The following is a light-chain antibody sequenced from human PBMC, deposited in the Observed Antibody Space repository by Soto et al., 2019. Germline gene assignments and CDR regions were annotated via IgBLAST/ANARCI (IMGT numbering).Light chain of an antibody. V-gene: IGKV3-20*01. CDR1: QSVTSSY. CDR3: QQYGTSPLT. CDR2: GAS. Sequence: EIVLTQSPGTLSLSPGERATLSCRASQSVTSSYLAWYQQKPGQPPRLLIYGASSRATGIPDRFSGSGSGTDFTLTISRLEPEDFAVYYCQQYGTSPLTFCGGTKVEIK. J-gene: IGKJ4*01.